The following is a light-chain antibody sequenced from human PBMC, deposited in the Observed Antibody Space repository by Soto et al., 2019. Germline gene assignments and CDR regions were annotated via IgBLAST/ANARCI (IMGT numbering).Light chain of an antibody. V-gene: IGLV1-44*01. Sequence: QSVLTQPPSASGTRGQRVTTSCSGDNSNIGATSVNWYQQFPGTAPRLLIYFNDQRPSGVPDRFSASKSGTSASLAISGLQYEDGADYYCAAWDDILNGPALGGGTKLTVL. CDR3: AAWDDILNGPA. J-gene: IGLJ2*01. CDR2: FND. CDR1: NSNIGATS.